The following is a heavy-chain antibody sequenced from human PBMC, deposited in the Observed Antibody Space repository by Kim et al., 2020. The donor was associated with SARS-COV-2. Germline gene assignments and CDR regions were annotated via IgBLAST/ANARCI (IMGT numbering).Heavy chain of an antibody. CDR1: GYSFTSYW. J-gene: IGHJ5*02. Sequence: GESLKISCKGSGYSFTSYWIGWVRQMPGKGLEWMGIIYPGDSDTRYSPSFQGQVTISADKSISTAYLQWSSLKASDTAMYYCARQAASSGRYNWFDPWGQGTLVTVSS. CDR2: IYPGDSDT. V-gene: IGHV5-51*01. D-gene: IGHD6-19*01. CDR3: ARQAASSGRYNWFDP.